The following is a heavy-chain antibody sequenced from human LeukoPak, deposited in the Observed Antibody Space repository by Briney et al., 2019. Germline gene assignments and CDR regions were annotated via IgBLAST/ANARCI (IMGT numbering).Heavy chain of an antibody. Sequence: SETLSLTCAVSGGSISSSNWWSWVRQPPGKGLEWIGEIYHSGSTNYNPSLKSRVTISVDKSKNQFSLKLSSVTAADTAVYYCANPQWAVDSPAFDIWGQGTLVTVSS. V-gene: IGHV4-4*02. D-gene: IGHD6-19*01. CDR2: IYHSGST. J-gene: IGHJ4*02. CDR1: GGSISSSNW. CDR3: ANPQWAVDSPAFDI.